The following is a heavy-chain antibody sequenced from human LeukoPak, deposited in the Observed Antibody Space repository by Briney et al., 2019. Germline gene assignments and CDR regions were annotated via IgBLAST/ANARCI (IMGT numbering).Heavy chain of an antibody. CDR1: GFTFSSYW. V-gene: IGHV3-74*01. CDR3: ARSNQADDY. D-gene: IGHD1-14*01. CDR2: INPGGSSI. Sequence: QTGGSLRLSCAASGFTFSSYWMHWVRQVPGKGLVWVARINPGGSSITYADSVKGRFTISRDNAKNTLYLQMDSLRAEDTGVYYCARSNQADDYWGQGTLATVSS. J-gene: IGHJ4*02.